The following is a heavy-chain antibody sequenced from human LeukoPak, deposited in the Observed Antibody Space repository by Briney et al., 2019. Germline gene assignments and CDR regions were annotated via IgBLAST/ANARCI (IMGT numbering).Heavy chain of an antibody. CDR2: IYYSGST. J-gene: IGHJ5*02. CDR1: GGSISSYY. Sequence: SETLSLTCTVSGGSISSYYWSWIRQPPGKGLEWIGYIYYSGSTNYNPSLKSRVTISVDTSKNQFSLKLSSVTAADTAVYYCAREARPWGGWFDPWGQGTLVTVSS. V-gene: IGHV4-59*12. CDR3: AREARPWGGWFDP. D-gene: IGHD6-6*01.